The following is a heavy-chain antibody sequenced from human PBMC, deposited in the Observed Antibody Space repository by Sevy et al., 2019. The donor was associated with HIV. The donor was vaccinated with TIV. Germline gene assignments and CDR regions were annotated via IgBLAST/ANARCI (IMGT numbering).Heavy chain of an antibody. Sequence: GGSLRLSCAASGFTFSSFEMTWVRQAPGKGLEWVSYISSSGSTIYYTNSLKGRFTISRDNAKNSLYLEMNSLRAEDTAVYYCAKRGGNYDLGIDVWGQGALVTVSS. D-gene: IGHD3-3*01. CDR2: ISSSGSTI. V-gene: IGHV3-48*03. CDR1: GFTFSSFE. J-gene: IGHJ5*02. CDR3: AKRGGNYDLGIDV.